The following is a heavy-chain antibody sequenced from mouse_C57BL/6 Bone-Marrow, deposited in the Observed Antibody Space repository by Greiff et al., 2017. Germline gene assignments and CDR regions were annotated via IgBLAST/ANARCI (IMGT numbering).Heavy chain of an antibody. CDR1: GYTFTNYW. V-gene: IGHV1-63*01. J-gene: IGHJ2*01. CDR3: SRRHYYGSIQYYFDD. D-gene: IGHD1-1*01. Sequence: QVQLQQSGAELVRPGTSVKMSCKASGYTFTNYWIGWAKQRPGHGLEWIGDIFLGGGYTNYNEKFKGKSTLTAAKSSSTASMQFSSLTSEAAALLDCSRRHYYGSIQYYFDDWGKGTTLTVSS. CDR2: IFLGGGYT.